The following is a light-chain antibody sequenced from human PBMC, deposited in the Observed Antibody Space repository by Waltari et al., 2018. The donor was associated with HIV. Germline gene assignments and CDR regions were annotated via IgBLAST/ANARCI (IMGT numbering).Light chain of an antibody. J-gene: IGLJ2*01. CDR1: RSDISTYDF. CDR2: DVT. V-gene: IGLV2-14*03. CDR3: SSYTTSNTVV. Sequence: QSALTQPASVSGSPGQSITISCSGTRSDISTYDFVSWYQKHPAKAPKLLIYDVTARPSVVSRRFSGSKSGSTASLTISSIQADDEADYYCSSYTTSNTVVFGPGTKLSVL.